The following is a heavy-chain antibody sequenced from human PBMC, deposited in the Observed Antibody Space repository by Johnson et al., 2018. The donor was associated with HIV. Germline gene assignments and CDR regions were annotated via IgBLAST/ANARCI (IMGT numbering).Heavy chain of an antibody. V-gene: IGHV3-9*01. D-gene: IGHD6-13*01. Sequence: QLVESGGGLVQPGRSLRLSCVGSGFTFDDYAMHWVRQAPGKGLEWVSGISWNSGSIGYADSVKDRFTISRDNAKNSLYLQMNSLRVEDTALYYCAKEAAAGYNAFDIWGQGTMVTVS. CDR1: GFTFDDYA. CDR3: AKEAAAGYNAFDI. J-gene: IGHJ3*02. CDR2: ISWNSGSI.